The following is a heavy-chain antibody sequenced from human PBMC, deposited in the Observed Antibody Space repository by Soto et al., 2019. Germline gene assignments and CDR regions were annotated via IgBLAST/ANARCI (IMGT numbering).Heavy chain of an antibody. J-gene: IGHJ5*01. V-gene: IGHV1-18*01. CDR3: ARDAVPGRGAWFAS. Sequence: WPQHEIGQGLEWMGWISAYNGNTNYAQKLQGRVTMTTDTSTSTAYMELRSLRSDDTAVYYCARDAVPGRGAWFASWGKGTPVTV. CDR2: ISAYNGNT. D-gene: IGHD6-19*01.